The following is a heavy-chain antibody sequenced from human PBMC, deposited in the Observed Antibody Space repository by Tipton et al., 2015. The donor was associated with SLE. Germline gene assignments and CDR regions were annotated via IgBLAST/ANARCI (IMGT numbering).Heavy chain of an antibody. CDR1: GFTFSTYA. D-gene: IGHD3-10*01. Sequence: SLRLSCAASGFTFSTYAMNWVRQAPGKGLEWVANIKEDGSEKYYVDSVKGRFTISRDNAKNSLSLQMNSLRPEDTAMYYCAKDIYGSGPRNAFDIWGQGTMVTVSS. CDR3: AKDIYGSGPRNAFDI. J-gene: IGHJ3*02. CDR2: IKEDGSEK. V-gene: IGHV3-7*03.